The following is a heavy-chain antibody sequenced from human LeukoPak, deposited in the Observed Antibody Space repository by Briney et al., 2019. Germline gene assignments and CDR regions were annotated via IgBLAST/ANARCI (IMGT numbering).Heavy chain of an antibody. CDR2: IYTSGST. J-gene: IGHJ4*02. CDR3: ARGIPADIVVVPAAPFFDY. Sequence: SETLSLTCTVSGGSIRSYYWSWIRQPPGKGLEWIGYIYTSGSTNYNPSLKSRVTISVDTSKNQFSLKLSSVTAADTAVYYCARGIPADIVVVPAAPFFDYWGQGTLVTVSS. D-gene: IGHD2-2*01. V-gene: IGHV4-4*09. CDR1: GGSIRSYY.